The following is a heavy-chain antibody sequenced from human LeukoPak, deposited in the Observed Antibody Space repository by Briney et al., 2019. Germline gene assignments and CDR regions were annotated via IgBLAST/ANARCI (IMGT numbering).Heavy chain of an antibody. J-gene: IGHJ3*02. V-gene: IGHV4-61*02. D-gene: IGHD3-22*01. CDR2: IYTSGST. CDR3: ARVYYDSSGDSAFDI. Sequence: SQTLSLTCTVSGGSISSGSYYWSWIRQPAGKGLEWIGRIYTSGSTSYNPSLKSRVTISVDTSKNQFSLKLSSVTAADTAVYYCARVYYDSSGDSAFDIWGQGTMVTVSS. CDR1: GGSISSGSYY.